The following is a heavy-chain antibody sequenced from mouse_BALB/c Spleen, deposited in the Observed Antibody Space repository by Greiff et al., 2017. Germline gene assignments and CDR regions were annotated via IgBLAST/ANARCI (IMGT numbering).Heavy chain of an antibody. CDR2: ISSGGSYT. V-gene: IGHV5-6*01. J-gene: IGHJ3*01. CDR1: GFAFSSYG. D-gene: IGHD2-4*01. Sequence: EVQRVESGGGLVKPGGSLKLSCAASGFAFSSYGMSWVRQTPDKRLEWVATISSGGSYTYYPDSVKGRFTISRDNAKNTLYLQMSSLKSEDTAMYYCARQDYGFAYWGQGTLVTVSA. CDR3: ARQDYGFAY.